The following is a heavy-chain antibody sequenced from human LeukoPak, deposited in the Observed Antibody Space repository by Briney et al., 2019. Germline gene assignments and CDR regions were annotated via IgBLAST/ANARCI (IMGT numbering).Heavy chain of an antibody. J-gene: IGHJ4*02. CDR2: ISWDGGTT. D-gene: IGHD1-26*01. CDR1: GFTFDDYT. V-gene: IGHV3-43*01. CDR3: AKEIVVGATEGIDY. Sequence: GGSLRLSCAASGFTFDDYTMHWVRQAPGKGLEWVSLISWDGGTTYYADSMKGRFTISRDNSKNSLYLQMNSLRTEDTALYYCAKEIVVGATEGIDYWGQGTLVTVSS.